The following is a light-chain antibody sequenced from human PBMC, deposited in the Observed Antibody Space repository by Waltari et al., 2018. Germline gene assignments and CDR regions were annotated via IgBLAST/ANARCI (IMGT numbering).Light chain of an antibody. CDR2: KAS. V-gene: IGKV1-5*03. CDR3: QQYNTYPLT. CDR1: QSISTL. Sequence: DIQMTQSPSTLSASVGDRVTITCRASQSISTLLAWYHQKPGKAPKLLIYKASSLESGVPSTFSGSGSGTEFTLTISSLQPDDFATYYCQQYNTYPLTFGGGTKVEIK. J-gene: IGKJ4*01.